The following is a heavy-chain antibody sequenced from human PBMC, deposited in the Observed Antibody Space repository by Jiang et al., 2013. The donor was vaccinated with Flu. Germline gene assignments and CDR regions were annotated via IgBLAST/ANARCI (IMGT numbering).Heavy chain of an antibody. V-gene: IGHV3-7*03. J-gene: IGHJ5*02. CDR2: IKQDGSEK. D-gene: IGHD3-10*01. CDR3: ARATSNYYSGWFDP. Sequence: LVQPGGSLRLSCAASGFTFSSHWMTWVRQAPGRGLEWVANIKQDGSEKYCVDSVKGRFTISRDNAKNSLYLQMNSLRAEDTAVYYCARATSNYYSGWFDPWGQGTLVTVSS. CDR1: GFTFSSHW.